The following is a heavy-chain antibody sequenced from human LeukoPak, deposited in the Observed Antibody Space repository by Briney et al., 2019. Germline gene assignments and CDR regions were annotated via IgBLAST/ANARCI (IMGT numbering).Heavy chain of an antibody. Sequence: SETLSLTCSVSGDSISSHYWSWIRQPPGKELEWIGYIYYSGSTNYNPSLTGRVTISVDTSKNQFSLNLSSVTAADTAMYYCARPSRTGSGWDAFDIWGQGTVVTVSS. CDR3: ARPSRTGSGWDAFDI. D-gene: IGHD3-22*01. CDR2: IYYSGST. V-gene: IGHV4-59*08. CDR1: GDSISSHY. J-gene: IGHJ3*02.